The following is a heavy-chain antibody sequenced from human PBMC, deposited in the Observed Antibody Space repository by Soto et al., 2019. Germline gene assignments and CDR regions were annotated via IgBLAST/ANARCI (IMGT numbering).Heavy chain of an antibody. Sequence: QITLKESGPTPVKPTQTLTRTCTLSGFSRSTSGVAVAWIRQPPGKALEWLGIIYWVDDKRYRPSLKSRLTITKDTSKNQVVLTMTNMDPVDTGTYYCAHNLVAGTSWFDPWGQGTLVTVSS. J-gene: IGHJ5*02. V-gene: IGHV2-5*02. CDR2: IYWVDDK. CDR3: AHNLVAGTSWFDP. CDR1: GFSRSTSGVA. D-gene: IGHD1-7*01.